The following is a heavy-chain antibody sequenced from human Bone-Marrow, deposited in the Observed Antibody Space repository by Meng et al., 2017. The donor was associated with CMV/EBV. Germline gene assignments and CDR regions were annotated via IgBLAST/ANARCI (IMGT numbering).Heavy chain of an antibody. J-gene: IGHJ4*02. CDR3: ARGKVVVPAAISIVATISGAHPFDY. V-gene: IGHV4-34*01. CDR2: INHSGST. Sequence: ESLKISCAASGFTFDDYGMSWVRQAPGKGLEWIGEINHSGSTNYNPSLKSRVTISVDTSKNQFSLKLSSVTAADTAVYYCARGKVVVPAAISIVATISGAHPFDYWGQGTLVTVSS. D-gene: IGHD2-2*01. CDR1: GFTFDDYG.